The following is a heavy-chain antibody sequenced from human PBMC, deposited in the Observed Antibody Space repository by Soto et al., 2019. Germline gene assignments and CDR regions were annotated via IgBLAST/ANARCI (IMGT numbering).Heavy chain of an antibody. D-gene: IGHD3-22*01. Sequence: ASVKVSCKASGYTFTSYYMHWVLQAPGQGLEWMGIINPSGGSTSYAQKFQGRVTMTRDTSTSTVYMELSSLRSEDTAVYYCARTIGVAYDSSGYAYWGQGTLVTVSS. CDR3: ARTIGVAYDSSGYAY. J-gene: IGHJ4*02. CDR2: INPSGGST. V-gene: IGHV1-46*01. CDR1: GYTFTSYY.